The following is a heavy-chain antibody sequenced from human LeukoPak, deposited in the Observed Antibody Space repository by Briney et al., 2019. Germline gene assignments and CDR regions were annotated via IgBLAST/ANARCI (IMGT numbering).Heavy chain of an antibody. J-gene: IGHJ5*02. CDR1: GGSISSSSYY. CDR2: IYYSGST. D-gene: IGHD3-16*02. Sequence: SETLSLTCTVSGGSISSSSYYWGWIRQPPGKGLEWIGSIYYSGSTYYNPFLKSRVTISVDTSKNQFSLKLSSVTAADTAVYYCARSYDYVWGSYRYNWFDPWGQGTLVTVSS. V-gene: IGHV4-39*01. CDR3: ARSYDYVWGSYRYNWFDP.